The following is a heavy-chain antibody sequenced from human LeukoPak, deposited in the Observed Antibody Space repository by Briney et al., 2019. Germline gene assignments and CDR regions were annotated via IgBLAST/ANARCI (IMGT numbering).Heavy chain of an antibody. CDR1: GGSISSSDYY. V-gene: IGHV4-39*07. Sequence: NPSETLSLTCTVSGGSISSSDYYWGWIRQPPGKGLEWIGSIYHSGSTYYNPSLKSRLTISADTSKNQFSLRLSSVTAADTAVYYCVRVDNGGNYFDYWGQGTLVTVSS. CDR3: VRVDNGGNYFDY. J-gene: IGHJ4*02. CDR2: IYHSGST. D-gene: IGHD4-23*01.